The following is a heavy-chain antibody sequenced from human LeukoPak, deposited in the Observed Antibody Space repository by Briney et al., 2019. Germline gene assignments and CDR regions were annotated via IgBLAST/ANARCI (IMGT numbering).Heavy chain of an antibody. CDR2: INSDGSST. J-gene: IGHJ5*02. CDR1: GFTFSTYW. Sequence: PGGSLRLSCAASGFTFSTYWMHWVRQAPGKGLVWVSRINSDGSSTSYADSVKGRFTISRDNARNTLYLQMNSLRVEDTAMYYCARAVTYFDGSVTYDWFDPWGQGTLVTVSS. D-gene: IGHD3-10*01. CDR3: ARAVTYFDGSVTYDWFDP. V-gene: IGHV3-74*01.